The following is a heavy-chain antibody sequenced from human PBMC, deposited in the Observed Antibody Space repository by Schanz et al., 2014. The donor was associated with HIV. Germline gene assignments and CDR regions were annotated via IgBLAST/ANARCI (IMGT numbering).Heavy chain of an antibody. V-gene: IGHV3-30-3*01. Sequence: VQLVESGGGLLQPGRSLRLSCAASGFIFNDFAMHWVRQAPGKALEWVAVISHDGTNKFYAGSVKDRFTISRDNAKNTLYVQIRSLRNEDTAVYYCVKGERIGYRIEVTGPTFDYWGQGTLVTVSS. CDR1: GFIFNDFA. CDR3: VKGERIGYRIEVTGPTFDY. D-gene: IGHD3-22*01. J-gene: IGHJ4*02. CDR2: ISHDGTNK.